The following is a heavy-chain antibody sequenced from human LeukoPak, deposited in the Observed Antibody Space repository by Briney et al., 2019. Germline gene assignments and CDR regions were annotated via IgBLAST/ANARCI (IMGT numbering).Heavy chain of an antibody. Sequence: SETLSLICAVYGGSFSGYYWSWIRQPPGKGLEWIGEINHSGSTNYNPSLKSRVTISVDTSKNQFSLKLSSVTAADTAVYYCARAEPETLSSKHDYWGQGTLVTVSS. CDR1: GGSFSGYY. J-gene: IGHJ4*02. CDR3: ARAEPETLSSKHDY. D-gene: IGHD6-13*01. V-gene: IGHV4-34*01. CDR2: INHSGST.